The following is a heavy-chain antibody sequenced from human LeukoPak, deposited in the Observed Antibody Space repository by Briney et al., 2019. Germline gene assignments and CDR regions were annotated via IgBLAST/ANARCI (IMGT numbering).Heavy chain of an antibody. CDR1: GFTLSSYW. D-gene: IGHD2-2*01. V-gene: IGHV3-23*01. J-gene: IGHJ5*02. CDR2: ISGSSGST. Sequence: GGSLRLSCAASGFTLSSYWMSWVRQAPGKGLEWVSAISGSSGSTYYGDSVKGRFTISRDNSKNTLYLQMNSLRAEDTAVYYCAKDGLYYCSSTSCSTIPSNWFDPWGQGTLVTVSS. CDR3: AKDGLYYCSSTSCSTIPSNWFDP.